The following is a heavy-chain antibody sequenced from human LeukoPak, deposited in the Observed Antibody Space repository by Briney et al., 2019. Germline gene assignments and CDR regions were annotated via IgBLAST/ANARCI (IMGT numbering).Heavy chain of an antibody. D-gene: IGHD2-2*01. J-gene: IGHJ5*02. Sequence: ASVKVSCKASGYTFTSYDINWVRQATGQGLEWMGWMNPNSGNTGYAQKFQGRVTITRNTSISTAYMELSSLRSEDTAVYYRARGGISARYCSSTSCYQWFDPWGQGTLVTVSS. V-gene: IGHV1-8*03. CDR2: MNPNSGNT. CDR3: ARGGISARYCSSTSCYQWFDP. CDR1: GYTFTSYD.